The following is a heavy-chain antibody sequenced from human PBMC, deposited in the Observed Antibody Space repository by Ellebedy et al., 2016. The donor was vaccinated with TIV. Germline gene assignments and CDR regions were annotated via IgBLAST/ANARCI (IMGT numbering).Heavy chain of an antibody. Sequence: GESLKISCAASGFTVVTLWLSWVRQAPGKGLEWVANIKYDGSETYYGDSVKGRFTISRDNARKSLYLQMDSLRAEDTAVYYCARWYDDSWTGFYTWGQGTQVTVSS. V-gene: IGHV3-7*02. J-gene: IGHJ5*02. CDR2: IKYDGSET. D-gene: IGHD3-3*01. CDR3: ARWYDDSWTGFYT. CDR1: GFTVVTLW.